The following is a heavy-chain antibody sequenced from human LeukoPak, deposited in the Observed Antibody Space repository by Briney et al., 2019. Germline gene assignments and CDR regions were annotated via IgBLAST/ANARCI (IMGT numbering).Heavy chain of an antibody. CDR3: ARVNAGPDH. J-gene: IGHJ4*02. Sequence: ASVKVSCKASGYTFIHYYIHWMRQAPGQGLEWMGWMNPNNGDTKYAQKFQGRVTMTRDTPISTAYMELSRLKSDDTAVYYCARVNAGPDHWGQGTLVTVSS. CDR1: GYTFIHYY. CDR2: MNPNNGDT. V-gene: IGHV1-2*02. D-gene: IGHD2-2*01.